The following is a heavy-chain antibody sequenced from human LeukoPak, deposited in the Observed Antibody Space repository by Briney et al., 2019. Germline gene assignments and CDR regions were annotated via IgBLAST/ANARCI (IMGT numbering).Heavy chain of an antibody. J-gene: IGHJ4*02. V-gene: IGHV3-48*01. D-gene: IGHD2-2*01. CDR3: ARVPTEPRRADY. Sequence: GGSLRLSCTASGFTFSTHSMTWVRQAPGKGLEWISIISSSGNDIYYADSVKGRFTVSRDNAKNSLYLQMNSLRADDTAVYYCARVPTEPRRADYWGQGTPVTVSS. CDR2: ISSSGNDI. CDR1: GFTFSTHS.